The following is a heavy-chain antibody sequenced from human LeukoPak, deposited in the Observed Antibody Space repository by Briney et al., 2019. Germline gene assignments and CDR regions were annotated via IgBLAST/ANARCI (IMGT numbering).Heavy chain of an antibody. CDR3: ARDSYGYSGWSLRGAFDI. V-gene: IGHV4-39*07. CDR2: IYYVGST. CDR1: GGSISISSHY. Sequence: PSETLSLTCTVSGGSISISSHYWGWIRQSPRKGLEYFGSIYYVGSTYYNPSLMSRVTISVDTSKNQFSLKLSSVTAADTAVYYCARDSYGYSGWSLRGAFDIWGQGTMVTVSS. J-gene: IGHJ3*02. D-gene: IGHD5-12*01.